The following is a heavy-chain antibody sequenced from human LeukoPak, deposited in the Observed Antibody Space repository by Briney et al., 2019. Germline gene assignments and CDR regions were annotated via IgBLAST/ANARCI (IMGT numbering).Heavy chain of an antibody. Sequence: GGSLRLSCAASGFTFSSYGMHWVRQAPGKGLEWVAFIRYDGSNKYYADSVKGRFTISRDNSKNTLYLQMNSLRAEDTAVYYCAKDLAVTSYYYYYYMDVWGKGTTVTVSS. D-gene: IGHD2-21*02. CDR2: IRYDGSNK. CDR1: GFTFSSYG. CDR3: AKDLAVTSYYYYYYMDV. J-gene: IGHJ6*03. V-gene: IGHV3-30*02.